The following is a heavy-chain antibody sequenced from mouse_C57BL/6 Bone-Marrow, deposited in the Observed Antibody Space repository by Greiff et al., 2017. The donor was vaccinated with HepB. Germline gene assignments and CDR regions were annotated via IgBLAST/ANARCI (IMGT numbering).Heavy chain of an antibody. J-gene: IGHJ4*01. Sequence: EVKLLESGPGLVKPSQSLSLTCSVTGYSITSGYYWNWIRQFPGNKLEWMGYISYDGSNNYNPSLKNRISITRDTSKNQFFLKLNSVTTEDTATYYCARAILDYWGQGTSVTVSS. CDR2: ISYDGSN. V-gene: IGHV3-6*01. CDR1: GYSITSGYY. CDR3: ARAILDY.